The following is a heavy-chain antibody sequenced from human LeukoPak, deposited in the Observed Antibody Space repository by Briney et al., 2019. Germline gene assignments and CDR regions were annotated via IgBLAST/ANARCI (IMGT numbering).Heavy chain of an antibody. J-gene: IGHJ4*02. CDR2: ISDTGTT. Sequence: SDTLSLTCTVSGGSISSYYWNWIRQPPGKGPEWIGCISDTGTTKYNPAFKSRVTISVDTSKNQFSLKLTSVTAADTAVYFCATGYYEPFEKWGQGTLVSVSS. CDR1: GGSISSYY. V-gene: IGHV4-59*07. D-gene: IGHD3-22*01. CDR3: ATGYYEPFEK.